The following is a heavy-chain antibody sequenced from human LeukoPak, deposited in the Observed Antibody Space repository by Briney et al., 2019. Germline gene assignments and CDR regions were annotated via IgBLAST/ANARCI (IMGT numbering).Heavy chain of an antibody. J-gene: IGHJ4*02. Sequence: GGSLRLSCAASGFTFSSYAMSWVRQAPGKGLEWVSAISGSGGSTYYADSVKGRFTIPRDNSKNTLYLQMNSLRAEDTAVYYCAKGGSYYEVGPKYWGQGTLVTVSS. D-gene: IGHD1-26*01. V-gene: IGHV3-23*01. CDR2: ISGSGGST. CDR1: GFTFSSYA. CDR3: AKGGSYYEVGPKY.